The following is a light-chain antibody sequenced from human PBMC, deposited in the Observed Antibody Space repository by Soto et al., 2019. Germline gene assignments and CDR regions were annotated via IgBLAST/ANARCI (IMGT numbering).Light chain of an antibody. Sequence: QTVVTQEPSFSVSPGGTVTLTCGLTSGSVSTAYYPSWHQQTPGQAPRTLIYSTNTRSSGVPGRFSGSIVGNKAALTITGAQADDESDYYCVLYLGSGVAVFGGGTQLTVL. CDR1: SGSVSTAYY. CDR3: VLYLGSGVAV. V-gene: IGLV8-61*01. J-gene: IGLJ7*01. CDR2: STN.